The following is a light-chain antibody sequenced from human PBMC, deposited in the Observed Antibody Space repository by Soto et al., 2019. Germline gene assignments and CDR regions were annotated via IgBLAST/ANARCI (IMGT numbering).Light chain of an antibody. CDR3: QQLNSYPRT. J-gene: IGKJ1*01. CDR1: QGISSY. CDR2: GAS. Sequence: DIQLTQSPSFLPASVGDRVTITCRASQGISSYLAWYQQKPGKAPNLLIYGASTLQSGVPSRFSGSGSGTEFTLTISSLQPEDFATYYCQQLNSYPRTFGQGTKVEIK. V-gene: IGKV1-9*01.